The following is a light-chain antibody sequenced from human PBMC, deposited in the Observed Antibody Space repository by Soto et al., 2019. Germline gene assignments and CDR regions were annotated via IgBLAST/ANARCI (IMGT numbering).Light chain of an antibody. V-gene: IGLV2-14*01. CDR2: DVS. CDR3: SSYTSSTDNYV. Sequence: QSALTQPASVSGSPGQSITISCTGTSSDVGGYNYVSWYQQHPGKAPKLMIYDVSNRPSGVSNRFSGSKSGNTASLTISGLQAEDEADYYCSSYTSSTDNYVFGTGTKVT. J-gene: IGLJ1*01. CDR1: SSDVGGYNY.